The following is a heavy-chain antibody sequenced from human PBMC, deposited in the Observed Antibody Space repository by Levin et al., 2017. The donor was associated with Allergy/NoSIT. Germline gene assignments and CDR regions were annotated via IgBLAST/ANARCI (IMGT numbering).Heavy chain of an antibody. V-gene: IGHV3-23*01. CDR3: AKVVVAAVNGYFDY. CDR1: GFTFSGYA. Sequence: PGGSLRLSCAASGFTFSGYAMSWVRQAPGKGLEWVSGISGSGGSTYYADSVKGRFTISRDNSKNTLYLQMNSLRAEDTAIYYCAKVVVAAVNGYFDYWGQGTLVTVSS. J-gene: IGHJ4*02. D-gene: IGHD2-2*01. CDR2: ISGSGGST.